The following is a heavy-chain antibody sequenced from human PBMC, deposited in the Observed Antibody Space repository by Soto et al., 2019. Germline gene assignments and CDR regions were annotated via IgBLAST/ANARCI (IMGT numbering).Heavy chain of an antibody. V-gene: IGHV3-33*01. J-gene: IGHJ4*02. CDR3: ARGAASGWYGWH. CDR1: GFTFSSYG. D-gene: IGHD6-19*01. Sequence: QVQLVESGGGVVQPGRSLRLSCAASGFTFSSYGMHWVRQAPGKGLEWVAVIWYDGSNKYYADSVKGRFTISRDNSKNTLYLQINSLRAEDTAVYFCARGAASGWYGWHWGQGTLVTVSS. CDR2: IWYDGSNK.